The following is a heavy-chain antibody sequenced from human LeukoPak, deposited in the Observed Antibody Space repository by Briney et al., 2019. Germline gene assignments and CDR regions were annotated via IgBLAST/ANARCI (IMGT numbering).Heavy chain of an antibody. D-gene: IGHD3-16*02. J-gene: IGHJ5*02. Sequence: PSETLSLTCTVSGGSISSGGYYWSWIRQHPGKGLEWIGYIYYSGSTYYNPSLKSRVTISVDTSKNQFSLKLSSVTAAATAVYYCARGYYDYVWGSYRPKRFDPWGQGTLVTVSS. CDR2: IYYSGST. CDR3: ARGYYDYVWGSYRPKRFDP. V-gene: IGHV4-31*03. CDR1: GGSISSGGYY.